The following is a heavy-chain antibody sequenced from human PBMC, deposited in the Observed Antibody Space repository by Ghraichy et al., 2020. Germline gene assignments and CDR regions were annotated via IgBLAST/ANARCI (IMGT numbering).Heavy chain of an antibody. CDR2: ISGSGIST. CDR1: GFTFSSYA. D-gene: IGHD6-19*01. V-gene: IGHV3-23*01. Sequence: GGSLRLSCAASGFTFSSYAMSWVRQAPGKGLECVSSISGSGISTYYADSVKGPFTVSRDNSKNTLYLQMNSLRSEDTAVYYCAKVHSSGWYQVKSGPFDYWGQGILATVSS. CDR3: AKVHSSGWYQVKSGPFDY. J-gene: IGHJ4*02.